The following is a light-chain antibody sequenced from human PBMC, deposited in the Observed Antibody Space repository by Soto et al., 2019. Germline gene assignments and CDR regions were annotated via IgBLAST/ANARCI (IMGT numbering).Light chain of an antibody. CDR2: DAS. Sequence: DIQVTQSPSTLSASVGDRVTITCRASQTIYRYLAWYQQKSGKAPEVLIYDASNLQSGVPSRFSGSGSGTEFTLTISSLLPDDFATYYCQQYQYDWTCGQGTKVGNK. J-gene: IGKJ1*01. CDR1: QTIYRY. CDR3: QQYQYDWT. V-gene: IGKV1-5*01.